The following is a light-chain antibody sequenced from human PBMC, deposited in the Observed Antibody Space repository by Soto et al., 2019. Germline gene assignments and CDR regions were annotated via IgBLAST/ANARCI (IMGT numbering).Light chain of an antibody. CDR1: SADVGV. CDR2: DVS. J-gene: IGLJ1*01. CDR3: SSYRTISTVYV. V-gene: IGLV2-14*01. Sequence: QSVLTQPASVSGSPGQSITISCTGTSADVGVSWYQQHPGKAPKLMIYDVSNRPSGLSNRFSGSKSGNTASLTISGLQAEDEADYYCSSYRTISTVYVFGTGTKLTVL.